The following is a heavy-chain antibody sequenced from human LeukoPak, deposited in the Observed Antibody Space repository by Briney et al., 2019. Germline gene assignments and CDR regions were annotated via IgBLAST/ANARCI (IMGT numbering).Heavy chain of an antibody. J-gene: IGHJ4*02. V-gene: IGHV3-23*01. Sequence: GGSLRLSCAASGFNFKLSAMSWGRQAPGKGLEWVALISGSGSRGSGIIGGNTYYADSVKGRFTISRDDSQNTVYLQTNSVRAEDTAIYFCAKGRCGDSSCWYFDAWAKGTRVTVSS. CDR1: GFNFKLSA. D-gene: IGHD6-13*01. CDR3: AKGRCGDSSCWYFDA. CDR2: ISGSGSRGSGIIGGNT.